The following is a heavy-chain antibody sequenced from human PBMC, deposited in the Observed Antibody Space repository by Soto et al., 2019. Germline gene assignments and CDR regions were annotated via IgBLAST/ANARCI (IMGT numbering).Heavy chain of an antibody. Sequence: QVQLVESGGGVVQPGRSLRLSCAASGFTFSSYAMHWVRQAPGKGLEWVAVISYDGSNKYYADSVKGRFTISRDNSKNQLYLQMNSLRAEDTAVYYCARDLAIVVVPAAILAYWGQGTLVTVSS. CDR1: GFTFSSYA. CDR3: ARDLAIVVVPAAILAY. V-gene: IGHV3-30-3*01. CDR2: ISYDGSNK. D-gene: IGHD2-2*01. J-gene: IGHJ4*02.